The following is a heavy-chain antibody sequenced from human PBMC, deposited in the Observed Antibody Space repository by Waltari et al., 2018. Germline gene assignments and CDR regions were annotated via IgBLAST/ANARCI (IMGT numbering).Heavy chain of an antibody. Sequence: VQLVESGGGLVQPGGSLRLFCAALGFTPSIYRLHWFCQAPGKGLEWVAVISYDGRKKYYADSVKDRFTISRDNSKNMLYLQMNNLKLEDTAVYYCARGGGATVAATLDYWGQGVLVTVSS. CDR2: ISYDGRKK. CDR1: GFTPSIYR. D-gene: IGHD2-15*01. CDR3: ARGGGATVAATLDY. J-gene: IGHJ4*02. V-gene: IGHV3-30*03.